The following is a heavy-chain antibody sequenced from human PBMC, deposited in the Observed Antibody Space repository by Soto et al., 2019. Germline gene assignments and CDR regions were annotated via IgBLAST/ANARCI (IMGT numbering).Heavy chain of an antibody. CDR3: AKEIAVAGYYYYGMDV. CDR2: ISGSGGST. V-gene: IGHV3-23*04. Sequence: EVQLVESGGGLVQPGGSLRLSCAASGFTFSSYAMSWVRQAPGKGLEWVSAISGSGGSTYYADSVKGRFTISRDNSKNTLYLQMNSLRAEDTAVYYCAKEIAVAGYYYYGMDVWGQGTTVTVSS. J-gene: IGHJ6*02. D-gene: IGHD6-19*01. CDR1: GFTFSSYA.